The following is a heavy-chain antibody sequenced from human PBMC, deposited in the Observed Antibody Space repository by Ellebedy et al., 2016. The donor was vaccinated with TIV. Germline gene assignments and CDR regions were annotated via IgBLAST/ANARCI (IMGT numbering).Heavy chain of an antibody. V-gene: IGHV4-39*07. D-gene: IGHD2-2*01. Sequence: SETLSLXXTVSGGSISSSSYYWGWIRQPPGKGLEWIGSIYYSGSTYYNPSLKSRVTISVDTSKNQFSLKLSSVTAADTAVYYCARVGVVVPAALYYFDYWGQGTLVTVSS. CDR2: IYYSGST. J-gene: IGHJ4*02. CDR3: ARVGVVVPAALYYFDY. CDR1: GGSISSSSYY.